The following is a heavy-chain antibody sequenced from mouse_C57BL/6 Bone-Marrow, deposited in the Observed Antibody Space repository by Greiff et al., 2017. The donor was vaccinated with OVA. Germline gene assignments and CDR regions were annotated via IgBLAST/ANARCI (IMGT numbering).Heavy chain of an antibody. V-gene: IGHV14-4*01. CDR2: IDPENGDT. J-gene: IGHJ3*01. D-gene: IGHD3-1*01. CDR3: TTYAYPSSFAY. CDR1: GFNITDDY. Sequence: VQLQQSGAELVRPRASVKLSCTASGFNITDDYMHWVKQRPEQGLEWIGWIDPENGDTEYASKFQGKATITADTSSNTAYLQLSSLTSEDTAVYYCTTYAYPSSFAYWGQGTLVTVSA.